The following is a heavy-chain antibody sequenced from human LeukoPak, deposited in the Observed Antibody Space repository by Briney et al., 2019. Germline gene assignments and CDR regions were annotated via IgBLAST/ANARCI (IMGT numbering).Heavy chain of an antibody. CDR1: GFIVSDSY. CDR3: ARGRRWELPTTNYYYYYYMDV. CDR2: IYSGGST. V-gene: IGHV3-53*01. J-gene: IGHJ6*03. D-gene: IGHD1-26*01. Sequence: GGSLRLSCAAAGFIVSDSYMSWVRQAPGKGLEWVSVIYSGGSTYYADSVKGRFTISRDYSKNTLNFQMNSLRVEDTAVYYCARGRRWELPTTNYYYYYYMDVWGKGTTVTVSS.